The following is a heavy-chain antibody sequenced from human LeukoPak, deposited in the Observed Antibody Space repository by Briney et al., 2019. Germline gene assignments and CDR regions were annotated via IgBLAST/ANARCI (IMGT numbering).Heavy chain of an antibody. J-gene: IGHJ4*02. CDR2: VKQDGTEK. CDR3: ARDVRPDY. Sequence: GGSLRLSCAASGFTFSSYWMSWVRQAPGEGLEWVANVKQDGTEKYYMDSVKGRFSISRDNAKNSLYLQMNALRAEDTAVYYCARDVRPDYWGQGTLVTVST. V-gene: IGHV3-7*04. CDR1: GFTFSSYW. D-gene: IGHD6-6*01.